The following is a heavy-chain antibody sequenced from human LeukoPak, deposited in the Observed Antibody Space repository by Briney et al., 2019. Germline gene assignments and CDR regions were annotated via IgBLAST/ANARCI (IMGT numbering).Heavy chain of an antibody. Sequence: PGGSLRLSCAASGFTFSDHFLDWVHQAPGKGLEWVGRSRNKAKSYTTEYAASVKGRFTISRDDSKNSLYLQMNSLKTEDTAVYYCARVGSVARSDYLDYWGQGTLVTVSS. J-gene: IGHJ4*02. CDR1: GFTFSDHF. CDR3: ARVGSVARSDYLDY. D-gene: IGHD5-12*01. CDR2: SRNKAKSYTT. V-gene: IGHV3-72*01.